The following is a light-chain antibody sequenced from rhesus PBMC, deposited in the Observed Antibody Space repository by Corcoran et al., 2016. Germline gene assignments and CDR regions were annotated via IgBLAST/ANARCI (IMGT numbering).Light chain of an antibody. CDR1: QSVSSN. CDR2: GAS. V-gene: IGKV3-42*03. Sequence: EIVLTQSPATLSFSPGERATLSCRASQSVSSNLSWYQQTPEQAPRLLSYGASSRATGSPDRFSGSGSGTDFTLTISSLEAEDFAVYYCQQYSNGPLTFGGGTKVEIK. J-gene: IGKJ4*01. CDR3: QQYSNGPLT.